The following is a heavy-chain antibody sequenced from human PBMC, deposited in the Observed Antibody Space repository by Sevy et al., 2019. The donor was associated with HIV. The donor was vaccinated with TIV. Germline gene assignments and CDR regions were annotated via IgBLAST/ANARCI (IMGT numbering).Heavy chain of an antibody. Sequence: GESLKISCKGSGYSFATNWIGWVRQMPGKGLEWMGIIYPGDSDTRHSPSFQGQVTISADKSISTAYLQWSSLKASDTAMYYCTRLTSLVSDFDYWGQGTLVTVSS. CDR2: IYPGDSDT. D-gene: IGHD6-13*01. V-gene: IGHV5-51*01. CDR1: GYSFATNW. J-gene: IGHJ4*02. CDR3: TRLTSLVSDFDY.